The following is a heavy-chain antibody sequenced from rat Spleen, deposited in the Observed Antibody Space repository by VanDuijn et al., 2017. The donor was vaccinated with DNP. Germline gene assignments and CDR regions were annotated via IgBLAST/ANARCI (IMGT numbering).Heavy chain of an antibody. CDR1: GFNFNDHW. D-gene: IGHD4-3*01. CDR2: INKDSRTR. Sequence: EVKLVESGGGLVQPGRSLQLSCVASGFNFNDHWMGWVRLAPGRGPEWIGEINKDSRTRKYSPSLKERLTISRDNAQNTLFLQMNKLGPEDTAIYYCVREELGVRDWGQGVMVTVSS. V-gene: IGHV4-2*01. CDR3: VREELGVRD. J-gene: IGHJ2*01.